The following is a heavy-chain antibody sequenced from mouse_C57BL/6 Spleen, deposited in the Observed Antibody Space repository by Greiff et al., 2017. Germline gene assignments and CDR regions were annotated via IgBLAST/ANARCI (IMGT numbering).Heavy chain of an antibody. Sequence: EVMLVESGGGLVQPKGSLTLSCAASGFTFNTYAMHWVRQAPGKGLEWVARIRSKSSNYATYYADSVKDRFTISRDDSLSMLYLQMNNLKTEDTAMYYCVRENLLYDSDGYYFDYWGQGTTLTVSS. CDR3: VRENLLYDSDGYYFDY. V-gene: IGHV10-3*01. CDR2: IRSKSSNYAT. J-gene: IGHJ2*01. D-gene: IGHD2-4*01. CDR1: GFTFNTYA.